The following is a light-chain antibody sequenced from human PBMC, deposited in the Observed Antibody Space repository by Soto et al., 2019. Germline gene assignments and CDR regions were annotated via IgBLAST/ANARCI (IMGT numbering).Light chain of an antibody. V-gene: IGKV3-15*01. CDR1: QSVGRS. CDR3: QQFHNWPRT. Sequence: EIVLTQSPATLSLSPGERATLSCWASQSVGRSLAWYQQKPGQAPRLLINDASTRATGIPARFSGSGSGTEFTLTITSLQSEDFAVYYCQQFHNWPRTFGQGTKVDIK. J-gene: IGKJ1*01. CDR2: DAS.